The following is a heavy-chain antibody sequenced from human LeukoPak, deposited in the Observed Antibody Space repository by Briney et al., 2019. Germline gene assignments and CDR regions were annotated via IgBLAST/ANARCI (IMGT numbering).Heavy chain of an antibody. J-gene: IGHJ4*02. Sequence: RPGGSLRLSCAASGFTFSSYGMHWVRQAPGKGLEWVAVIWSDGSNNNYADSVKGRFTISRDNSKNTLYLQMNSLRDEDTAVYYCARDRYSSSGNFDYWGQGTPVTVSS. CDR1: GFTFSSYG. D-gene: IGHD6-6*01. V-gene: IGHV3-33*01. CDR2: IWSDGSNN. CDR3: ARDRYSSSGNFDY.